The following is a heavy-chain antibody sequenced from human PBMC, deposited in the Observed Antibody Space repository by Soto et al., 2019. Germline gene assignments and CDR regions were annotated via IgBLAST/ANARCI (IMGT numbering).Heavy chain of an antibody. CDR2: IIPILGIA. CDR1: GGTFSSYT. J-gene: IGHJ4*02. V-gene: IGHV1-69*02. D-gene: IGHD2-15*01. Sequence: ASVKVSCKASGGTFSSYTISWVRQAPGQGLEWMGRIIPILGIANYAQKFQGRVTITADKSTSTAYMELSSLRSEDTAVYYCARAPGGVVALFDYWGQGTLVTVSS. CDR3: ARAPGGVVALFDY.